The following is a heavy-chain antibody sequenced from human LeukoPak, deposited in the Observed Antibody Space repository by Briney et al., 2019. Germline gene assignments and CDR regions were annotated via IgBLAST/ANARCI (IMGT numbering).Heavy chain of an antibody. CDR2: ICYSGTT. V-gene: IGHV4-61*01. CDR3: ARDRGRGYSGYDPYFDY. J-gene: IGHJ4*02. CDR1: GGSVSSGSYH. D-gene: IGHD5-12*01. Sequence: PSETLSLTCTVSGGSVSSGSYHWSWIRQPPGKGLEWIGYICYSGTTNYNPSLKSRVTISVDTPKNRFSLNLSSVTAADTAVYYCARDRGRGYSGYDPYFDYWGQGILVTVSS.